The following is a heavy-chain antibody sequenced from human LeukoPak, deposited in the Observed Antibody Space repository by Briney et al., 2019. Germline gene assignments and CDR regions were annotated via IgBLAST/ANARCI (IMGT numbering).Heavy chain of an antibody. Sequence: GASVKVSCKASGYTFTGYYMHWVRQAPGQGLEWMGWINPNSGGTNYAQKFQGRVTMTRDTSISTAYMELSRLRSDDTAVYYCARDWANTIFGVVLYFDYWGQGTLVTVSS. D-gene: IGHD3-3*01. CDR3: ARDWANTIFGVVLYFDY. V-gene: IGHV1-2*02. J-gene: IGHJ4*02. CDR2: INPNSGGT. CDR1: GYTFTGYY.